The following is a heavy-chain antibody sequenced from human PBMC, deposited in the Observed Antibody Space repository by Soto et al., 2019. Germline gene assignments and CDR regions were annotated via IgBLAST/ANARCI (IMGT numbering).Heavy chain of an antibody. D-gene: IGHD4-17*01. V-gene: IGHV3-11*06. CDR1: GLTFSDYY. J-gene: IGHJ3*02. CDR3: ARARTTSGAFDI. CDR2: ISSSSSYT. Sequence: PGGSLRLSCAASGLTFSDYYMSWIRKAPGKGLEWVSYISSSSSYTNYADSVKGRFTISRDNAKNSLYLQMNSLRAEDTAVYYCARARTTSGAFDIWGQGTMVTVSS.